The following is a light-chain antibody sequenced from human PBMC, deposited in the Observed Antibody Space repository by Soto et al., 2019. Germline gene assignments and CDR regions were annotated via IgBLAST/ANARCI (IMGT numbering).Light chain of an antibody. J-gene: IGLJ3*02. Sequence: QSALTQPRSVSGSPGQSVTISCTGTSSDVGNYNYVSWYQQHPDKAPKLMMYDVNKWPSGVPERFSGSKSGNTASLTISGLQAEDEADYYCCSYAGSYTLVFGGGTKLTVL. CDR3: CSYAGSYTLV. CDR2: DVN. CDR1: SSDVGNYNY. V-gene: IGLV2-11*01.